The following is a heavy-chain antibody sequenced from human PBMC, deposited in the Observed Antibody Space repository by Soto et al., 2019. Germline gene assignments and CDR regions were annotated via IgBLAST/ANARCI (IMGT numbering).Heavy chain of an antibody. CDR3: AKCLRGYYGMDV. CDR1: GFTFVSHA. CDR2: TSGSGGTT. V-gene: IGHV3-23*01. Sequence: PGGSLRLSCTVSGFTFVSHAMNWVRQAPGKGLEWVSGTSGSGGTTYYADSVKGRFTISRDNSENTLYLQMNSLRVEDTAIYYCAKCLRGYYGMDVWGQGTTVTVSS. J-gene: IGHJ6*02.